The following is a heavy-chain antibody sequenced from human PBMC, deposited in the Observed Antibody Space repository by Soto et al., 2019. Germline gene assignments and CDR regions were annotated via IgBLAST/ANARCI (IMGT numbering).Heavy chain of an antibody. CDR1: GFTFSNHW. CDR2: VKQDGSEI. CDR3: ARDPGISSGWYYFDY. D-gene: IGHD6-19*01. V-gene: IGHV3-7*05. Sequence: EVHLVESGGGLVQSGGSLRLSCAASGFTFSNHWMTWVRQAPGKGLEWVASVKQDGSEIYYEDSVKGRFTISRDNAKNSLFLQLNSLRAEDTAMYYCARDPGISSGWYYFDYWGQGTLVTVSS. J-gene: IGHJ4*02.